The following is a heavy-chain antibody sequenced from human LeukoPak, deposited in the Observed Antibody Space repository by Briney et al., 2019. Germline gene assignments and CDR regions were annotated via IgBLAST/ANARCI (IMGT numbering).Heavy chain of an antibody. J-gene: IGHJ4*02. CDR3: VEDVVVIVAAKPGI. CDR2: IGGSGDTT. Sequence: QSGESLRLSCAASGFTFSTYAMSWVLQAPGKGLEWVSSIGGSGDTTYYADAVKGRFTISRDNSKNTLYLQMNSLRVDDTAVYYCVEDVVVIVAAKPGIWGQGTLVTVSS. V-gene: IGHV3-23*01. D-gene: IGHD2-15*01. CDR1: GFTFSTYA.